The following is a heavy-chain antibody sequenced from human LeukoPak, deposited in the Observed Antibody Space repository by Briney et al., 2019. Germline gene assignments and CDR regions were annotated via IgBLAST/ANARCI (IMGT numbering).Heavy chain of an antibody. CDR2: MHLSGST. CDR3: ATASSKSLPN. J-gene: IGHJ4*02. V-gene: IGHV4-4*02. CDR1: GGSISNNNW. Sequence: SETLSLTCAVSGGSISNNNWWAWVRQPPTEGLEWIAEMHLSGSTNYNPSLKSRVTISIDKSRNQFSLTLTSVTAADTAVYYCATASSKSLPNWGRGTLVTVSS. D-gene: IGHD5/OR15-5a*01.